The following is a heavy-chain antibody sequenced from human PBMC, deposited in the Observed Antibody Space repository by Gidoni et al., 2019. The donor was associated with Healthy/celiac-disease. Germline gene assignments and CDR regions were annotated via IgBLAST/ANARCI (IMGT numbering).Heavy chain of an antibody. CDR3: ARSSAGIAVAGTDYYYYYYMDV. Sequence: QVQLQESGPGLVKPSETLSLTCTAPGVPISSYYWSWTRQPPGKGLEWIGYIYYSGSTNYNPSLKSRVTIAVDTSKNQFSLKLSSVTAADTAVYYCARSSAGIAVAGTDYYYYYYMDVWGKGTTVTVSS. J-gene: IGHJ6*03. D-gene: IGHD6-19*01. CDR2: IYYSGST. V-gene: IGHV4-59*01. CDR1: GVPISSYY.